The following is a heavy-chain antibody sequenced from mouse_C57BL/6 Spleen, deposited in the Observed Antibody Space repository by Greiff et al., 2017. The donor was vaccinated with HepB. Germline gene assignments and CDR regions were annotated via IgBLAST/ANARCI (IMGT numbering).Heavy chain of an antibody. V-gene: IGHV2-5*01. D-gene: IGHD1-1*01. J-gene: IGHJ4*01. CDR1: GFSLTSYG. CDR3: AKKGGYGSSLYAMDY. CDR2: IWRGGST. Sequence: QVQLKESGPGLVQPSQSLSITCTVSGFSLTSYGVHWVRQSPGKGLEWLGVIWRGGSTDYNAAFMSRLSITKDNSKSQVFFKMNSLQADDTAIYYCAKKGGYGSSLYAMDYWGQGTSVTVSS.